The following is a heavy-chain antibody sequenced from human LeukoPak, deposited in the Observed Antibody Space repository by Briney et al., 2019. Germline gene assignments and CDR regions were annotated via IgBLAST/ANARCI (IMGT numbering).Heavy chain of an antibody. D-gene: IGHD5-24*01. J-gene: IGHJ3*02. CDR3: ARGDWGGYNYMGCAFDI. Sequence: GGSLKISCKGSGYSFTSYWIGWVRQMPGKGLEWMGIIYPGDSDTRYSPSFQGQVTISADKSISTAYLQWSSLKASDTAMYYCARGDWGGYNYMGCAFDIWGQGTMVTVSS. CDR1: GYSFTSYW. V-gene: IGHV5-51*01. CDR2: IYPGDSDT.